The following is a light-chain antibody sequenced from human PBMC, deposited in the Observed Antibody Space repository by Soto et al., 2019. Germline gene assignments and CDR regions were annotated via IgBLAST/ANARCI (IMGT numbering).Light chain of an antibody. J-gene: IGKJ4*01. Sequence: EIVMTQSPATLSVSPGERATLSCRASQSVSSNLAWYQQKPGQAPRLLIYGASTRATGIPARFGGSGSGTEFTLTISSLQSEDFAVYYCQQYNNWLTFAGGTKVEIK. CDR2: GAS. CDR1: QSVSSN. V-gene: IGKV3-15*01. CDR3: QQYNNWLT.